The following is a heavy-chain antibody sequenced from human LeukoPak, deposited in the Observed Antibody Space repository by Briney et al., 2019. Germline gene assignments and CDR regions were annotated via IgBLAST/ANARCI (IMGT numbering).Heavy chain of an antibody. V-gene: IGHV3-53*01. CDR3: AREEGVAARRVYYYYGMDV. CDR2: ICSGGST. D-gene: IGHD6-6*01. Sequence: GGSLRLSCAASGFTVSSNYMSWVRQAPGKGLEWVSVICSGGSTYYADSVKGRFTISRDNSKNTLYLQMNSLRAEDTAVYYCAREEGVAARRVYYYYGMDVWGQGTTVTVSS. CDR1: GFTVSSNY. J-gene: IGHJ6*02.